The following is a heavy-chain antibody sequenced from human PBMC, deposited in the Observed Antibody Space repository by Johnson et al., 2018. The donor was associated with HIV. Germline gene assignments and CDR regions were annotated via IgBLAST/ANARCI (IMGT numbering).Heavy chain of an antibody. CDR3: AKDQWSSSWTNDALDI. D-gene: IGHD6-13*01. J-gene: IGHJ3*02. V-gene: IGHV3-33*06. Sequence: QVQLVESGGGVVQPGGSLRLSCAASGFTFSSYGIHWVRQAPGKGLEWVAVVWSDGNNRYYADSVKGRFTISRDNPKNTLYLQMNSLRVEDTAVYYCAKDQWSSSWTNDALDIWGQGTKVSVSS. CDR1: GFTFSSYG. CDR2: VWSDGNNR.